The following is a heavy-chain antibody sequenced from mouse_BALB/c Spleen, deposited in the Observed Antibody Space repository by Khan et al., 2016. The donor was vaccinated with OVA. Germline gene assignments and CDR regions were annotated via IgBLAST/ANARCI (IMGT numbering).Heavy chain of an antibody. CDR2: IDPANGNT. Sequence: VQLQQSGAELVKPGASVKLSCTASGFNIKDTYMPWVKQRPEQGLEWIGRIDPANGNTKCDPKFQGKATITADTSSNTAYLQLSSLTSEDTAVYYCVRDYWDVFAYWGQGTLVTVSA. CDR1: GFNIKDTY. J-gene: IGHJ3*01. D-gene: IGHD4-1*01. CDR3: VRDYWDVFAY. V-gene: IGHV14-3*02.